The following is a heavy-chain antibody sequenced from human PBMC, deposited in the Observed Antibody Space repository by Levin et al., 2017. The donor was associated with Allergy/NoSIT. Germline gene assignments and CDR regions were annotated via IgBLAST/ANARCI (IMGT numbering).Heavy chain of an antibody. CDR3: ARDFRPYYYDSSGYYGY. V-gene: IGHV3-30-3*01. D-gene: IGHD3-22*01. J-gene: IGHJ4*02. Sequence: SCAASGFTFSSYAMHWVRQAPGKGLEWVAVISYDGSNKYYADSVKGRFTISRDNSKNTLYLQMNSLRAEDTAVYYCARDFRPYYYDSSGYYGYWGQGTLVTVSS. CDR2: ISYDGSNK. CDR1: GFTFSSYA.